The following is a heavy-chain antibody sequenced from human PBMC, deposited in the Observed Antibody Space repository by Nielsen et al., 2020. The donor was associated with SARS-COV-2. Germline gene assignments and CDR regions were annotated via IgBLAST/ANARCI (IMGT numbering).Heavy chain of an antibody. CDR2: INAGNGNT. CDR3: ARDPGYSSGWYYFDY. J-gene: IGHJ4*02. V-gene: IGHV1-3*01. D-gene: IGHD6-19*01. Sequence: WVRQAPGQRLEWMGWINAGNGNTKYSQKFQGRVTITRDTSASTAYMELSSLRSEDTAVYYCARDPGYSSGWYYFDYWGQGTLVTVSS.